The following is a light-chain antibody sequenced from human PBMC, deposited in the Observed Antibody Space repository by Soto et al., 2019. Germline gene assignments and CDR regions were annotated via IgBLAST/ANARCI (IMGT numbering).Light chain of an antibody. V-gene: IGKV1-6*01. CDR1: HGIRNA. CDR2: AAS. CDR3: LLDYAYFWA. Sequence: AIQVTQSPSSLSASVGDRVTIACRTSHGIRNALGWYQQKPGKVPKLLIYAASTLQSGVPSRFSGSGSGRDFTLTISSLQPEDFATYYCLLDYAYFWAFGQGTKVDIK. J-gene: IGKJ1*01.